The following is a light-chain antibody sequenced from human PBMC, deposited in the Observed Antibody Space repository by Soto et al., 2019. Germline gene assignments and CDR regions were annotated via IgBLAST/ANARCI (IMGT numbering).Light chain of an antibody. Sequence: QLVLTQSPSASASLGASVKLTCTLSSGHSSYAIAWHQQQPEKGPRYLMKLNSDGSHSKGDGIPDRFSGSSSGAERYLTISSLQSEDAADYYCQTWGTGIHVFGGGTKLTVL. V-gene: IGLV4-69*01. CDR1: SGHSSYA. J-gene: IGLJ2*01. CDR3: QTWGTGIHV. CDR2: LNSDGSH.